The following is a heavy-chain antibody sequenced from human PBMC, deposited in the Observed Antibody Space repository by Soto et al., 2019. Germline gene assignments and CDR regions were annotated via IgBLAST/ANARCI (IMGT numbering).Heavy chain of an antibody. CDR1: GGSFSGYY. CDR3: ARAGVAVAGTNYYMDV. D-gene: IGHD6-19*01. CDR2: INHSGST. V-gene: IGHV4-34*01. J-gene: IGHJ6*03. Sequence: SETLSLTCAVYGGSFSGYYWSWIRQPPGKGLEWIGEINHSGSTNYNPSLKSRVTISVDTSKNQFSLKLSSVTAADTAVYYCARAGVAVAGTNYYMDVWGKGTTVTVSS.